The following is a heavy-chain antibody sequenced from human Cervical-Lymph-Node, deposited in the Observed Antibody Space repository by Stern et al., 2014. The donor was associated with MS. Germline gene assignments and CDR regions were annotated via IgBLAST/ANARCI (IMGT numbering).Heavy chain of an antibody. D-gene: IGHD5-12*01. CDR2: IFPIFATV. Sequence: QLQLGQSGPEVRKPGSSVKVSCKASEGTFSTNSISWVRQAPGQGLEWMGRIFPIFATVYYAQDFKGRGTINADDSTGTAYMELTSLRSEDTAVYYCARLGSGYEWASDYWGQGTLVTVSS. V-gene: IGHV1-69*01. J-gene: IGHJ4*02. CDR3: ARLGSGYEWASDY. CDR1: EGTFSTNS.